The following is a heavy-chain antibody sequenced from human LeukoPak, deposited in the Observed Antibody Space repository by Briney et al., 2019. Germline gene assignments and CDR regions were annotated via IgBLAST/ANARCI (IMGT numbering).Heavy chain of an antibody. CDR1: GFTVSSNY. D-gene: IGHD3-22*01. CDR2: IYSGGGT. V-gene: IGHV3-66*01. J-gene: IGHJ3*02. Sequence: GGSVRLSCAASGFTVSSNYMSWVGQAPGKGLEWVSVIYSGGGTYYADSVKGRFTISRDNYKNTLFLQMNSLRAEDTAVYYCARELTTFYYDISGYFGHAFDIWAQRTIVPVSS. CDR3: ARELTTFYYDISGYFGHAFDI.